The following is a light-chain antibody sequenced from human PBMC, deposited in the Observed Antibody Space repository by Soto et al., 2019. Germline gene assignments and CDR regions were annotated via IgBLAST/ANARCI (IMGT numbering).Light chain of an antibody. CDR2: DVS. V-gene: IGLV2-14*01. CDR3: NSYSSSTTLYL. J-gene: IGLJ1*01. Sequence: QSALTQPASVSGSPGQSITISCTGTSNDVGGYNYVSWYQQHPGKAPKLMISDVSNRPSGVSIRFSGSKSGNTASLTISGLQAEDEADYYCNSYSSSTTLYLFGTGTKVTVL. CDR1: SNDVGGYNY.